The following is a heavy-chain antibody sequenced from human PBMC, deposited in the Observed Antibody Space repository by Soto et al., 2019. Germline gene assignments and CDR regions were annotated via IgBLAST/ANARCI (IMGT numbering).Heavy chain of an antibody. J-gene: IGHJ3*02. CDR3: AREGERGSGDSVDALDI. V-gene: IGHV3-13*01. CDR1: AFTFSSYD. Sequence: GGSLRLSCAASAFTFSSYDMHWVRQATGKGLEWVSAIDIAGNTYYPGSVKGRSTISRGNGKNSLYLQMSSLRAGDTAVYYCAREGERGSGDSVDALDIWGQGTLVTVSS. CDR2: IDIAGNT. D-gene: IGHD1-1*01.